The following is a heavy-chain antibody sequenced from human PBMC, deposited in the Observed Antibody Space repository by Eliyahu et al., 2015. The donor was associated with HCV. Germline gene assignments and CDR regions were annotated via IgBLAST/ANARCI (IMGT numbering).Heavy chain of an antibody. D-gene: IGHD3-22*01. CDR1: GGTFSRHT. CDR3: ARGPETQSAYYYNY. CDR2: HPFVWST. J-gene: IGHJ4*02. Sequence: QVQLVQSGAEVKKPGSSVKVSCKASGGTFSRHTIDWVRQAPGQGLEWMGGDHPFVWSTHYAQKFQGRVTITADESTSTAYMELSSLRSEDTAVYYCARGPETQSAYYYNYWGQGTLVSVSS. V-gene: IGHV1-69*01.